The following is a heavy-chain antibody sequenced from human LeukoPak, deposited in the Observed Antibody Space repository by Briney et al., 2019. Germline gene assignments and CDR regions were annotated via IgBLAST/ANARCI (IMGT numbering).Heavy chain of an antibody. D-gene: IGHD4-17*01. J-gene: IGHJ2*01. Sequence: SSETLSLTCTVSGSSISSYYWGWIRQPPGKGLEWIGSIYYSGSTYYNPSLKSRVTISVDTSKNQFSLKLSSVTAADTAVYYCARVDPFMTTQDLGLKKYWYFDLWGRGTLVTVSS. CDR2: IYYSGST. CDR1: GSSISSYY. CDR3: ARVDPFMTTQDLGLKKYWYFDL. V-gene: IGHV4-39*07.